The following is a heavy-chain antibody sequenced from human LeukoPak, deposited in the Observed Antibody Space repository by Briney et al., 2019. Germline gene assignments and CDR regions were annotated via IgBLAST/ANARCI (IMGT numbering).Heavy chain of an antibody. D-gene: IGHD2-2*01. Sequence: PGGSLRLSCAASGFTFSRYVMHWVRQAPGKGLEWVAVVSYDGSNKYYADSVKGRFTISRDNFKNTLYLQMNSLRAEDTAVYYCARVLYCGSTSCYPFDYWGQGTLVTVSS. V-gene: IGHV3-30*04. CDR3: ARVLYCGSTSCYPFDY. CDR2: VSYDGSNK. CDR1: GFTFSRYV. J-gene: IGHJ4*02.